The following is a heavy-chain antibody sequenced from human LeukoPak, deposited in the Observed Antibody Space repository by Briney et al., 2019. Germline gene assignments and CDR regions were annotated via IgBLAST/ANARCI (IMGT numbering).Heavy chain of an antibody. D-gene: IGHD4-17*01. CDR3: ARVLTVTLDAFDI. V-gene: IGHV1-3*01. CDR2: ISAGNGNT. Sequence: ASVKVSCKASGYTFSSYDIHWVRQAPGQRLEWMGWISAGNGNTKFSQKFRGRVTITRDTSASTAYMELSSLRSEDTAVYYCARVLTVTLDAFDIWGQGTMVTVSS. J-gene: IGHJ3*02. CDR1: GYTFSSYD.